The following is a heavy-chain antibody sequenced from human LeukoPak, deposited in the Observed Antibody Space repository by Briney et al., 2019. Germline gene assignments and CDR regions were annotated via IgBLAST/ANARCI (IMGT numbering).Heavy chain of an antibody. D-gene: IGHD3-22*01. J-gene: IGHJ4*02. CDR1: GASISTYY. CDR2: ISYSGRT. CDR3: ARDRYYYDSSGHWY. V-gene: IGHV4-59*01. Sequence: PSETLSLTCTVSGASISTYYWTWIRQPPGKGLEWIGHISYSGRTNYNTALKSRVTISLDTSKNQFSLKLSSVTAADTAVYYCARDRYYYDSSGHWYWGQGTLVTVSS.